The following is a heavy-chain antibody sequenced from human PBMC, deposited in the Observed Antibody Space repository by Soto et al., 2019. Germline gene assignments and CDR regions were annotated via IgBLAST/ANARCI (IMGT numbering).Heavy chain of an antibody. J-gene: IGHJ4*02. D-gene: IGHD1-26*01. Sequence: QVLLVESGGGVAQPGRSLRLSCAASGFTFSSHAMHWVRQAPGKGLEWVAVISYDGNHKYYPDSVKGRFTISRDDSQNTLYLQMNSLRAEDTAVYYCARALLSGSYFDYWGQGTLVTVSS. CDR2: ISYDGNHK. CDR1: GFTFSSHA. CDR3: ARALLSGSYFDY. V-gene: IGHV3-30-3*01.